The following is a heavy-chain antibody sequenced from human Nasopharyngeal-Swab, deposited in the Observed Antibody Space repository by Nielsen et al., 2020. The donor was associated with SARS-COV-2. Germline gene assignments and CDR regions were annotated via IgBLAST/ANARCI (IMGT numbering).Heavy chain of an antibody. V-gene: IGHV1-18*04. J-gene: IGHJ5*02. D-gene: IGHD2-2*01. CDR3: ARDNIDVVVPAAMWVGWFDP. Sequence: VKVSCKASGYTFTSYGISWVRQAPGQGLEWMGWISAYNGNTNYAQKLQGRVTMTTDTSTSTAYMELRSLRSDDTAVYYCARDNIDVVVPAAMWVGWFDPWGQGTLVTVSS. CDR2: ISAYNGNT. CDR1: GYTFTSYG.